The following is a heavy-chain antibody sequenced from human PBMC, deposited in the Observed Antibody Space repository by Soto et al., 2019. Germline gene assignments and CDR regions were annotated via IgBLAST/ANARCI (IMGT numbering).Heavy chain of an antibody. CDR1: GFTFRSYA. D-gene: IGHD3-16*02. CDR3: AKDRGIIVKAGDAFDV. J-gene: IGHJ3*01. Sequence: GGSLRLSCAASGFTFRSYAMTWVRQAAGKGLEWVSSVTTDGVRTYFADSVKGRFTISRDRSKNTVSLQMDSLRAEDTAVYYCAKDRGIIVKAGDAFDVWGQGTKVTVSS. V-gene: IGHV3-23*01. CDR2: VTTDGVRT.